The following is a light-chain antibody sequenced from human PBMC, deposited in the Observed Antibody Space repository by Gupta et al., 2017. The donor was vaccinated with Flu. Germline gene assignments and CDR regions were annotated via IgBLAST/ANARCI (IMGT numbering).Light chain of an antibody. CDR1: SPNIGAGYD. Sequence: QSVLTQPPSVSGAPGQRVTISCPGSSPNIGAGYDVHWYQQLPGTAPKLLIYGNSNRPSGVPDRFSGSKSDTSASLAITGLQAEDEADYYCQSYDSSLSAPYVFGTGTKVTVL. CDR3: QSYDSSLSAPYV. V-gene: IGLV1-40*01. J-gene: IGLJ1*01. CDR2: GNS.